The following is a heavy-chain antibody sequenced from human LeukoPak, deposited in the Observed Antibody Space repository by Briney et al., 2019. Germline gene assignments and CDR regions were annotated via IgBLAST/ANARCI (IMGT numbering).Heavy chain of an antibody. CDR3: ASRVRGGRWLYNWFDP. Sequence: GSLRLSCAASGFTFSSYEMNWVRQAPGKGLEWVSYISSSGSTIYYADSVKGRFTISRDNAKNSLYLQMNSLRAEDTAAYYCASRVRGGRWLYNWFDPWGQGTLVTVSS. D-gene: IGHD5-24*01. CDR1: GFTFSSYE. CDR2: ISSSGSTI. V-gene: IGHV3-48*03. J-gene: IGHJ5*02.